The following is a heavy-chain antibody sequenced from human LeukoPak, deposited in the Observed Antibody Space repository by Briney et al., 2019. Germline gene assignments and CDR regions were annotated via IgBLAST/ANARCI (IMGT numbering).Heavy chain of an antibody. Sequence: PGGSLTLSCAASGFTFSTYGMHWVRHAPGEGLEWVSVIWYDGGKIHYVDSVEGRITISRDNYKNILYLEMSSLRAEDTAVYCCVRGSGGDGYKHGGDSWGQGTLVIVSS. J-gene: IGHJ5*02. V-gene: IGHV3-33*08. CDR2: IWYDGGKI. CDR3: VRGSGGDGYKHGGDS. CDR1: GFTFSTYG. D-gene: IGHD5-24*01.